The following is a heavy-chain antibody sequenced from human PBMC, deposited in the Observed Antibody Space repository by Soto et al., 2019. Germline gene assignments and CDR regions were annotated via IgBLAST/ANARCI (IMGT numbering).Heavy chain of an antibody. V-gene: IGHV4-28*01. J-gene: IGHJ3*02. Sequence: QVQLQESGPGLVKPSDTLSHTCAVSGYSISSSNWWGWSRQPAGKGLEWIGYIYYRGSTYYDPSLKSRVTMSLHTSKSQFSLKLRSVTAVDTAVYYRARRNGVLEACDIWGQGTMVTVSS. D-gene: IGHD1-1*01. CDR2: IYYRGST. CDR3: ARRNGVLEACDI. CDR1: GYSISSSNW.